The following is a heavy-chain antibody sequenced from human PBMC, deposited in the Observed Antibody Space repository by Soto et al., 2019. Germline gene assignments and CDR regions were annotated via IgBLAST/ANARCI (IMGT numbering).Heavy chain of an antibody. CDR1: GASIRSSTYQ. Sequence: SLTCTVSGASIRSSTYQWGWIRQPPGRGLEWIGSAYYSESTYSNPPLKSRVTISVDTSKNQFSLKLSSVTAADTAVYYCASVKNWNDFDYWGQGTLVTVSS. CDR2: AYYSEST. V-gene: IGHV4-39*07. J-gene: IGHJ4*02. D-gene: IGHD1-1*01. CDR3: ASVKNWNDFDY.